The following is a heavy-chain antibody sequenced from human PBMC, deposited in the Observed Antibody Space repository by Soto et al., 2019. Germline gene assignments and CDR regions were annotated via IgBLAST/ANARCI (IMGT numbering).Heavy chain of an antibody. CDR3: SRVDPGETSPFDH. CDR1: GGTFSSYA. Sequence: SVKVSCKASGGTFSSYAISWVRQAPGQGLEWMGGIIPIFGTANYAQKFQGRVTITADESTSTAYMELSSLRSEDTAVYCCSRVDPGETSPFDHWGQGTLVTVSS. V-gene: IGHV1-69*13. D-gene: IGHD3-10*01. CDR2: IIPIFGTA. J-gene: IGHJ4*02.